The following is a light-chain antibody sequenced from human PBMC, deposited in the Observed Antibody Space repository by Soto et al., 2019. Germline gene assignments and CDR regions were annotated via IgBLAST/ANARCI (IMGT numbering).Light chain of an antibody. CDR1: QSVSSNY. V-gene: IGKV3-20*01. CDR3: QKYGSSSIT. J-gene: IGKJ5*01. Sequence: EIVLTQSPGTLSLSPGERVTLSCRASQSVSSNYLAWYQQKPGQAPRLLFYGASTRATGIADRFSGSGSGTDFTLTISRLEPEDFAVYYCQKYGSSSITFGQGTRLEIK. CDR2: GAS.